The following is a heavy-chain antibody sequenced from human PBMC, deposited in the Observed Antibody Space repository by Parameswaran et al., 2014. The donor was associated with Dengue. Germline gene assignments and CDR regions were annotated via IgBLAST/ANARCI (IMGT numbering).Heavy chain of an antibody. CDR3: ARPSGGGSYYEARDAFDI. Sequence: ASETLSLTCAVYGGSFSGYYWSWIRQPPGKGLEWIGEINHSGSTNYNPSLKSRVTISVDTSKNQFSLKLSSVTAADTAVYYCARPSGGGSYYEARDAFDIWGQGTMVTVSS. CDR1: GGSFSGYY. V-gene: IGHV4-34*01. J-gene: IGHJ3*02. CDR2: INHSGST. D-gene: IGHD1-26*01.